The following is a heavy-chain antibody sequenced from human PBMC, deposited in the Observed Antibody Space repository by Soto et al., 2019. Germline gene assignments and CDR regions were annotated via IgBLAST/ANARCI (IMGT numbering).Heavy chain of an antibody. CDR1: GYSFTSYW. Sequence: GESLKISCKGSGYSFTSYWISWVRQMPGKGLEWMGRIDPSDSYTNYSPSFQGHVTISADRSISTAYLQWSSLKASDTAMYYCASSSYSSSSWGWFDPWGQGTLVTVSS. J-gene: IGHJ5*02. V-gene: IGHV5-10-1*01. CDR3: ASSSYSSSSWGWFDP. CDR2: IDPSDSYT. D-gene: IGHD6-6*01.